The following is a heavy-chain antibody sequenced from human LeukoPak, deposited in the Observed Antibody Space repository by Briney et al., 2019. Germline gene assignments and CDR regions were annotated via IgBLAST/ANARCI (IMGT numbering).Heavy chain of an antibody. J-gene: IGHJ4*02. CDR1: VGSLRVYY. D-gene: IGHD1-26*01. CDR3: ARGRQDYYTGFDS. CDR2: ISRSGST. V-gene: IGHV4-34*01. Sequence: SETLSLPCAVYVGSLRVYYWTWAPDSPGKGVEWIGEISRSGSTNYNPSLKSRVTVSLDMSKNHFTLTLTSVTAADTAVYCCARGRQDYYTGFDSWGQGTLVTVSS.